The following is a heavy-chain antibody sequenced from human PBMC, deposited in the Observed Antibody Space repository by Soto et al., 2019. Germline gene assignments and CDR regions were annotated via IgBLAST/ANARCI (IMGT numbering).Heavy chain of an antibody. J-gene: IGHJ5*02. CDR2: ISAYNGNT. CDR3: ARDSNILAAAGTDDLEWFDP. D-gene: IGHD6-13*01. V-gene: IGHV1-18*01. CDR1: GYTFTSYG. Sequence: ASVKVSCKASGYTFTSYGISWVRQAPGQGLEWMGWISAYNGNTNYAQKLQGRVTMTTDTSTSTAYMELRSLRSDDTAVYYCARDSNILAAAGTDDLEWFDPWGQGTLVTVSS.